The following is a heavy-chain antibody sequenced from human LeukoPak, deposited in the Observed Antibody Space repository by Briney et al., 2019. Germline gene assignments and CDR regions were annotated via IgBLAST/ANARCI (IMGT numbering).Heavy chain of an antibody. Sequence: SQTLSLTCTVSGGSISSGSYYWSWIRQPPGKGLEWIGEINHSGSTNYNPSLKSRVTISVDTSKNQFSLKLSSVTAADTAMYYCARGRRGNIQLRLPPPNFDCWGQGNLVTVSS. CDR1: GGSISSGSYY. D-gene: IGHD1-1*01. CDR2: INHSGST. CDR3: ARGRRGNIQLRLPPPNFDC. J-gene: IGHJ4*02. V-gene: IGHV4-39*07.